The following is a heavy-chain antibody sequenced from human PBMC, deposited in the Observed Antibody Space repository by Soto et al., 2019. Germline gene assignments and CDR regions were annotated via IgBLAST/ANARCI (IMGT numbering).Heavy chain of an antibody. CDR2: IYHSGTT. J-gene: IGHJ4*02. V-gene: IGHV4-30-2*01. CDR3: TTVIPATRYFAY. D-gene: IGHD2-15*01. CDR1: GGSIGNDDYS. Sequence: SETLSLTCTVSGGSIGNDDYSWSWVRQPPGKGLEWIGYIYHSGTTYYNPSLTSRVTISVDGSNNQFSLKLTSMTAADTAVYYCTTVIPATRYFAYWGQGILVTVSS.